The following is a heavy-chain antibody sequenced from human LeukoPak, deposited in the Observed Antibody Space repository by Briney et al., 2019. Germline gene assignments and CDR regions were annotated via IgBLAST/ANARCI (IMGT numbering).Heavy chain of an antibody. J-gene: IGHJ4*02. CDR3: ARAHTVTQRGCVGY. CDR1: GYTFTGYY. CDR2: INPNSGGT. V-gene: IGHV1-2*02. D-gene: IGHD4-17*01. Sequence: GASVKVSCKASGYTFTGYYMRWVRQAPGQGLEWMGWINPNSGGTNYAQKFQGRVTMTRDTSISTAYMELSSLRSEDTAVYYCARAHTVTQRGCVGYWGQGTLVTVSS.